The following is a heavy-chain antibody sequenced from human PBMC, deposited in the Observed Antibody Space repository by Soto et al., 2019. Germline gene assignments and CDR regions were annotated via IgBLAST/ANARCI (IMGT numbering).Heavy chain of an antibody. J-gene: IGHJ6*02. V-gene: IGHV1-2*04. Sequence: ASVKVSCKASGYTFTGYYMHWVRQAPGQGLEWMGWINPNSGGTNYAQKFQGWVTMTRDTSISTAYMELSRLRSDDTAVYYCARDHCSSTSCYGQQQLVHNGMDVWGQGTTVTVSS. CDR3: ARDHCSSTSCYGQQQLVHNGMDV. CDR1: GYTFTGYY. D-gene: IGHD2-2*01. CDR2: INPNSGGT.